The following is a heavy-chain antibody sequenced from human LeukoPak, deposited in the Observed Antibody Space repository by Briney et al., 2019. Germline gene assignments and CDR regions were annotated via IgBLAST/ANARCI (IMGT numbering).Heavy chain of an antibody. CDR2: ISGSGGST. Sequence: PGGSLRLSCAASGFTFSSYAMSWVRQAPGKGLEWVSAISGSGGSTYYADSVKGRSTISRDNSKNTLYLQMNSLRAEDTAVYYCAKAPRYDILTGFNWFDPWGQGTLVTVSS. J-gene: IGHJ5*02. D-gene: IGHD3-9*01. CDR1: GFTFSSYA. CDR3: AKAPRYDILTGFNWFDP. V-gene: IGHV3-23*01.